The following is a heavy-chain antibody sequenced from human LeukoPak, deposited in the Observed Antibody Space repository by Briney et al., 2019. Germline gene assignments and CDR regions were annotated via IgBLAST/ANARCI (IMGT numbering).Heavy chain of an antibody. CDR1: GFAFSTYA. D-gene: IGHD2-15*01. Sequence: GGSLRLPCAASGFAFSTYAMNWVRQAPGKGLEWVSFITSDSNTIYYADSMKGRFTISRDNAENSLYLQMNSLSAEDTAVYYCARDRMGGSFDYWGQGTLVTVSS. J-gene: IGHJ4*02. CDR2: ITSDSNTI. V-gene: IGHV3-48*01. CDR3: ARDRMGGSFDY.